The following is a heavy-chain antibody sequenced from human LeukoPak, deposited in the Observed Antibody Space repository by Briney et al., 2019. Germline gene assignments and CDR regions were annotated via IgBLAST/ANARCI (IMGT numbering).Heavy chain of an antibody. V-gene: IGHV4-59*01. CDR3: AREGRQDYVYFYH. CDR2: INYSGST. J-gene: IGHJ4*02. Sequence: PAETLSLTCTVSGGSISSYYWSWLRQPPGKGLEWLGYINYSGSTNYNPSLKSRVTMSVDTSKCQFSLKLSSVTAADTAMYYCAREGRQDYVYFYHWGEGSLVTVSS. D-gene: IGHD4-17*01. CDR1: GGSISSYY.